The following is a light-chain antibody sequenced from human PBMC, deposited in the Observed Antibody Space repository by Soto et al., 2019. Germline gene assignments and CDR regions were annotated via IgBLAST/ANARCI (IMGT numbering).Light chain of an antibody. CDR1: QSVSSY. V-gene: IGKV3-11*01. CDR2: DTS. Sequence: EIVLTQSPATLSLSPGERATLSCRASQSVSSYLAWYQHKPGQAPRLLIYDTSNRATGIPARFSGSGSGTDFTLTISSLEPEDFAVYYCQLRVNWPPLYTFGQGTKLEI. J-gene: IGKJ2*01. CDR3: QLRVNWPPLYT.